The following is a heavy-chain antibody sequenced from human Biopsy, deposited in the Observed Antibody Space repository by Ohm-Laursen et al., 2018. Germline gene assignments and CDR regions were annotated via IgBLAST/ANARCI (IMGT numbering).Heavy chain of an antibody. CDR2: LNTNSGDT. D-gene: IGHD2-8*01. Sequence: ASVKVSCKVSGYTFTSYGINWVRQAPGQGPEWMGWLNTNSGDTEYAENFQGRVTMTRDTSISTAYMELSRLRSDDTAVYYCARLTRSTPTTGVWGQGTLVTVSS. CDR1: GYTFTSYG. J-gene: IGHJ4*02. V-gene: IGHV1-2*02. CDR3: ARLTRSTPTTGV.